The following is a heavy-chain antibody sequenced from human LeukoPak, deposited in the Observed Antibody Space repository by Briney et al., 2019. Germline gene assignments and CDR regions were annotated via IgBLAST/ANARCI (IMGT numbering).Heavy chain of an antibody. D-gene: IGHD3-22*01. V-gene: IGHV4-59*01. Sequence: PSETLSLTCTVSGGSINDASWNWIRKPPGQGLEWIGYIYHSRGTNYNPSLKSRVTISLDTSKNQFSLKLSSVTAADTAVYYCARVGTYYRSLDSGGQGTLATVSS. CDR2: IYHSRGT. J-gene: IGHJ4*02. CDR1: GGSINDAS. CDR3: ARVGTYYRSLDS.